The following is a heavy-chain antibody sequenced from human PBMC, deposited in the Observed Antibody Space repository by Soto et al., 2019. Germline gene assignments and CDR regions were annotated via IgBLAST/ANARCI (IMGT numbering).Heavy chain of an antibody. J-gene: IGHJ4*02. Sequence: EVQLLESGGGLVQPGGSLRLSCAASGFTFSTYAMSWVRLAPGKGLQWVSTISGSGDYTYYADSVKGRFTISRDNSMNMLYLQMNSLRAEDTAVYYCAKLVGASPFDYWGQGTLVTVSS. CDR1: GFTFSTYA. D-gene: IGHD1-26*01. V-gene: IGHV3-23*01. CDR3: AKLVGASPFDY. CDR2: ISGSGDYT.